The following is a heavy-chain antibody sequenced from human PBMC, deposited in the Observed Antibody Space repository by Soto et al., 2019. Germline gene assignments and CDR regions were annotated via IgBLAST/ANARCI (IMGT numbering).Heavy chain of an antibody. CDR1: XXXXSAYW. Sequence: EVQLVESGGGLVQPGGXLRLSCAASXXXXSAYWMSWVRQPPGKGLEWVANTKQDGSERNDVDSVKGRFTISRDNAKNSLFLQLNSLRADDTAVYYCARMHSGSYYLDYCGQGSLVTVSS. V-gene: IGHV3-7*05. CDR2: TKQDGSER. D-gene: IGHD1-26*01. CDR3: ARMHSGSYYLDY. J-gene: IGHJ4*02.